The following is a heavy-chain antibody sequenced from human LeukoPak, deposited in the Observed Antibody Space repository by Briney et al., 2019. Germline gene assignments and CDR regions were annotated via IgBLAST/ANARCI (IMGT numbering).Heavy chain of an antibody. CDR3: AELGITMIGGV. CDR2: ISSSGSTI. D-gene: IGHD3-10*02. CDR1: GFNFSSQW. J-gene: IGHJ6*04. Sequence: GGSLRLSCAASGFNFSSQWMSWVRQAPGKGREWGSYISSSGSTIYYGDSVKGRFTISRDSAKNSLYLQMNSLRAEDTAVYYCAELGITMIGGVWGKGTTVTISS. V-gene: IGHV3-48*03.